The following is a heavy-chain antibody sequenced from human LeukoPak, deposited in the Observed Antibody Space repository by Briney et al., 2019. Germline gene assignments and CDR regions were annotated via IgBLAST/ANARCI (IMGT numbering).Heavy chain of an antibody. J-gene: IGHJ4*02. D-gene: IGHD3-10*01. Sequence: PSETLSLTCTVSGGSISSSSYYWGWIRQPPGKGLEWIGSIYYSGSTYYNPSLKSRVTISVDTSKNQFSLKLSSVTAADTAVYYCARRLYYYGSGSFDYWGQGTLVTVSS. CDR2: IYYSGST. CDR1: GGSISSSSYY. CDR3: ARRLYYYGSGSFDY. V-gene: IGHV4-39*01.